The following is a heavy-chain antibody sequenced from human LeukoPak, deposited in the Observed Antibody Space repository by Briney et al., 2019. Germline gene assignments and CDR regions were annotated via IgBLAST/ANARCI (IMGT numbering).Heavy chain of an antibody. CDR3: ARFFDY. V-gene: IGHV4-34*01. CDR1: GGSFSGYY. J-gene: IGHJ4*02. Sequence: SETLSLTCAVYGGSFSGYYWSWVRQPPGKGLEWIGEINHSGSTNYNPSLKSRVTISVDTSKNQFSLKLSSVTAADTAVYYCARFFDYWGQGTLVTVPS. CDR2: INHSGST.